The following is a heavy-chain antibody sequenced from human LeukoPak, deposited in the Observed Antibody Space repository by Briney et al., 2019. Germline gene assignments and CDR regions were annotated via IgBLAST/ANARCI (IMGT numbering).Heavy chain of an antibody. CDR1: GFTLSDHY. CDR2: ISSSGSTT. D-gene: IGHD4-23*01. V-gene: IGHV3-11*04. J-gene: IGHJ3*02. CDR3: ARVGYGGIYDAFDI. Sequence: PGGSLRLSCVASGFTLSDHYMSWIRQAPGKGLEWVSYISSSGSTTYYADSVKGRFTISRDNAKNSLYLQMNSLRAEDTAVYYCARVGYGGIYDAFDIWGQGTMVTVSS.